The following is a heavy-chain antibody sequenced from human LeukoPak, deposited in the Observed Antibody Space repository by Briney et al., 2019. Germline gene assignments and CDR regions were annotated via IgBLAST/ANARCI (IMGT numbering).Heavy chain of an antibody. V-gene: IGHV3-66*01. CDR1: RFTVSSNY. CDR2: IYSGGST. Sequence: GGSLRLSCAVSRFTVSSNYMGWVRQAPGKGLEWVSVIYSGGSTYYADSVKGRFTISRDNSKSTLYLQMNSLRAEDTAVYYCVRLAVALGHGDAFDIWGQGTMVTVSS. CDR3: VRLAVALGHGDAFDI. J-gene: IGHJ3*02. D-gene: IGHD6-19*01.